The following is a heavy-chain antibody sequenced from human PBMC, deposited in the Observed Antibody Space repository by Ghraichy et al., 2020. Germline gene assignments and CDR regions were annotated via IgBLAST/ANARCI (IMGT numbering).Heavy chain of an antibody. CDR1: GGSISSYY. Sequence: SQTLSLTCTVSGGSISSYYWSWIRQPAGKGLEWIGRIYTSGSTNYNPSLKSRVTMSVDTSKNQFSLKLSSVTAADTAVYYCARHQRFTVTPSLRDYYYGMDVWGQGTTVTVSS. J-gene: IGHJ6*02. CDR3: ARHQRFTVTPSLRDYYYGMDV. V-gene: IGHV4-4*07. CDR2: IYTSGST. D-gene: IGHD4-17*01.